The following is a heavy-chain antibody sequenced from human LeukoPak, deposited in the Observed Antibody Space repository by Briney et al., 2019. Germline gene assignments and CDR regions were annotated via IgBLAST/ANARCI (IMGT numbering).Heavy chain of an antibody. Sequence: SETLSLTCTVSGGSISSSSYYWGWIRQPPGKGLEWIGSIYYSGSTYYNPSLKSRVTISIDASKNQFFLRLTSVTAADTAVYYCTQGGELMNYWGQGTLVTVSS. J-gene: IGHJ4*02. D-gene: IGHD1-26*01. CDR2: IYYSGST. CDR1: GGSISSSSYY. CDR3: TQGGELMNY. V-gene: IGHV4-39*07.